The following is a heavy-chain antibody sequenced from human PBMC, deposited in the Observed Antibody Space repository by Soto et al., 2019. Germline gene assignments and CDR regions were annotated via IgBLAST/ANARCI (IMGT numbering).Heavy chain of an antibody. CDR2: IYYSGST. V-gene: IGHV4-31*03. CDR1: GGSISSGGYF. CDR3: ATGSHLSGSYLY. D-gene: IGHD3-10*01. J-gene: IGHJ4*01. Sequence: QVQLQESGPGLVKPSQTLSLTCTVSGGSISSGGYFWSWSRQHPGKGLEWIGYIYYSGSTSYNPSLKSRITISIDTSKNQFSLKLTSVTAADTAVYYCATGSHLSGSYLYWGHGTLVTVSS.